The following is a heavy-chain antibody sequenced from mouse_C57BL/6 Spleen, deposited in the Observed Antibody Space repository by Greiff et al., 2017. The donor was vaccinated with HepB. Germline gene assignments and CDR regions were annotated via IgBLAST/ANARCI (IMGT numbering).Heavy chain of an antibody. J-gene: IGHJ3*01. D-gene: IGHD1-1*01. CDR2: ISDGGSYT. Sequence: EVKLMESGGGLVKPGGSLKLSCAASGFTFSSYAMSWVRQTPEKRLEWVATISDGGSYTYYPDNVKGRFTISRDNAKNNLYLQMSHLKSEDTAMYYCARDQSYYGSSYFAYWGQGTLVTVSA. CDR3: ARDQSYYGSSYFAY. CDR1: GFTFSSYA. V-gene: IGHV5-4*01.